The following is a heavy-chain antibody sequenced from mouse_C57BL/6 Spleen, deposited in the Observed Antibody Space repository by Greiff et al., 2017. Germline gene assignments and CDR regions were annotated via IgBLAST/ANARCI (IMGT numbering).Heavy chain of an antibody. CDR1: GYAFSSSW. CDR2: IYPGDGDT. V-gene: IGHV1-82*01. D-gene: IGHD4-1*01. CDR3: ARTGNEGFAY. J-gene: IGHJ3*01. Sequence: LVESGPELVKPGASVKISCKASGYAFSSSWMNWVKQRPGKGLEWIGRIYPGDGDTNYNGKFKGKATLTADKSSSTAYMQLSSLTSEDSAVYFCARTGNEGFAYWGQGTLVTVSA.